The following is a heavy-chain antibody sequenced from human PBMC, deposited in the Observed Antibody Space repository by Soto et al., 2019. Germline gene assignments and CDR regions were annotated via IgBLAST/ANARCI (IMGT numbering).Heavy chain of an antibody. D-gene: IGHD3-16*02. CDR2: ISAYNGNT. V-gene: IGHV1-18*01. CDR1: GYTFTSYG. J-gene: IGHJ3*02. Sequence: ASVKVSCKASGYTFTSYGISWVRQAPGQGLEWMGWISAYNGNTNYAQKLQGRVTMTTDTSTSTAYMELRSLRSDDTAVYYCARVVVLLFYYIWGSYRRQSYAFDIWGQGTMVTV. CDR3: ARVVVLLFYYIWGSYRRQSYAFDI.